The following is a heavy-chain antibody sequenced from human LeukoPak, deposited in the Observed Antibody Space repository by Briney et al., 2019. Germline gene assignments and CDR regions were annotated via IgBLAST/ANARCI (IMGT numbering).Heavy chain of an antibody. CDR2: IYYSGST. CDR3: ARYPPPGATRGNWFDP. CDR1: GGSISSYY. D-gene: IGHD1-26*01. J-gene: IGHJ5*02. V-gene: IGHV4-59*08. Sequence: PSETLSLTCTVSGGSISSYYWSWIRQLPGKGLEWIGYIYYSGSTNYNPSLKSRVTISVDTSKNQFSLKLSSVTAADTAVYYCARYPPPGATRGNWFDPWGQGTLVTVSS.